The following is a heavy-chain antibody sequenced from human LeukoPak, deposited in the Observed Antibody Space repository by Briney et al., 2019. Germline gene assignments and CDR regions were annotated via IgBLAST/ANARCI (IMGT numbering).Heavy chain of an antibody. D-gene: IGHD3-10*01. J-gene: IGHJ3*02. CDR2: INHSGST. CDR3: AILWFGEAHAFDI. Sequence: PSETLSLTCAVYGGSFSGYYWSWIRQPPGKGLEWIGEINHSGSTNYNPSLKSRVTISVDTSKNQFSLKLSSVTAADTAVYDCAILWFGEAHAFDIWGQGTMVTVSS. CDR1: GGSFSGYY. V-gene: IGHV4-34*01.